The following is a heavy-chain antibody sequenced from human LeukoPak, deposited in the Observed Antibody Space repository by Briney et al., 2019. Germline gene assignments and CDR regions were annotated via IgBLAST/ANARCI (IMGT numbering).Heavy chain of an antibody. Sequence: ASVKVSCKASGYTFTSYYMHWVRQAPGQGLEWMGIINPSGGSTSYAQKFQGRVTMTRDTSTSTVYMELSSLRSEDTAVYYCARDRGTMVRGVMRGRGCELGYWGQGTLVTVSS. CDR3: ARDRGTMVRGVMRGRGCELGY. CDR1: GYTFTSYY. CDR2: INPSGGST. J-gene: IGHJ4*02. D-gene: IGHD3-10*01. V-gene: IGHV1-46*01.